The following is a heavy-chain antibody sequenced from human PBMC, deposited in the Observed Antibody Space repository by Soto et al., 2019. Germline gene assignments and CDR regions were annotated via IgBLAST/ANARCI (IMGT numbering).Heavy chain of an antibody. CDR3: VVCDGGWKGYHFDH. J-gene: IGHJ4*02. D-gene: IGHD6-19*01. V-gene: IGHV4-31*03. CDR2: IYDSGSS. CDR1: GCSINSGGYY. Sequence: SETLSLTCTVSGCSINSGGYYWNWILQHPGKGLEWIGYIYDSGSSYYNPSLKSRVTISVDTSKSRFSLEVRSVTAADTAVYYCVVCDGGWKGYHFDHRGQGTLVTVPS.